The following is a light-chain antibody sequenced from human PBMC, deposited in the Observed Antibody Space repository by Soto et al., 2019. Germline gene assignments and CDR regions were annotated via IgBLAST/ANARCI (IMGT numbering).Light chain of an antibody. Sequence: QSVLTQSPSASASLGASVKLTCTLSSGHSSYAIAWHQQQPEKGPRYLMKLSSDGSHSKGDGIPDRFSGSSSGAERYLTISGLQSEDEADYSCQTWDTGARVVFGGGTKLTVL. CDR3: QTWDTGARVV. V-gene: IGLV4-69*01. CDR2: LSSDGSH. J-gene: IGLJ2*01. CDR1: SGHSSYA.